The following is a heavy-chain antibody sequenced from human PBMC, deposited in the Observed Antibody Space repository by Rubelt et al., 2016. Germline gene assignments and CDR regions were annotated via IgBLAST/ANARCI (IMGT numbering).Heavy chain of an antibody. CDR1: GFTFNIYA. D-gene: IGHD5-18*01. CDR3: AKANNVDTAMMT. J-gene: IGHJ5*02. CDR2: ISYDGTNK. Sequence: QVQVVESGGGVVQPGRSLRLSCAASGFTFNIYAIHWVRQAPDKGLEWVEVISYDGTNKYYADSVKGRFTISRDNSKNTLYLQMNSLRTEDTAVYYCAKANNVDTAMMTWGQGTLVTVSS. V-gene: IGHV3-30*18.